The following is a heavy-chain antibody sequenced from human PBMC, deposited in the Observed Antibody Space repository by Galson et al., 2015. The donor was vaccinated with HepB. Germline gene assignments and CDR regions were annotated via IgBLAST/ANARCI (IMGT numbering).Heavy chain of an antibody. CDR1: GFTFSSYA. J-gene: IGHJ4*02. CDR3: ASGEGGTPGRNY. Sequence: SLRLSCAASGFTFSSYAMHWVRQAPGKGLEWVAVISYDGSNKYYADSVKGRFTISRDNSKNTLYLQMNSLRAEDTAVYYCASGEGGTPGRNYWGQGTLVTVSS. CDR2: ISYDGSNK. D-gene: IGHD1-14*01. V-gene: IGHV3-30-3*01.